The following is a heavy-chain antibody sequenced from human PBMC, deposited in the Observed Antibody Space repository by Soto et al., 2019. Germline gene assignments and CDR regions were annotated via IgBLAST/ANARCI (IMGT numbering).Heavy chain of an antibody. Sequence: QVQLVQSGAEVKKPGSSVKVSCKASGGTFSSYAISWVRQAPGQGLEWMGGVVPIFGTANYAQRFQGRVTIHVDKSTSTAYMERSSLRSEDTAVYYCARDKGYCSSTSCYGLPFDYWGQGTLVTVSS. D-gene: IGHD2-2*01. CDR2: VVPIFGTA. J-gene: IGHJ4*02. CDR3: ARDKGYCSSTSCYGLPFDY. V-gene: IGHV1-69*06. CDR1: GGTFSSYA.